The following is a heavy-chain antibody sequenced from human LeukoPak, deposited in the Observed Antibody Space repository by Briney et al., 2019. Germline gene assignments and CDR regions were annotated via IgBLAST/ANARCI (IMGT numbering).Heavy chain of an antibody. Sequence: ASVKVSCKASGYTFTGYYMHWVRQAPGQGLEWMGWINPNSGGTIYAQKFQGRVTMTRDTSISTAYMELSRLRSDDTAVYYCARDSAEGYYYYMDVWGKGTTVTVSS. D-gene: IGHD1-14*01. CDR1: GYTFTGYY. J-gene: IGHJ6*03. CDR2: INPNSGGT. CDR3: ARDSAEGYYYYMDV. V-gene: IGHV1-2*02.